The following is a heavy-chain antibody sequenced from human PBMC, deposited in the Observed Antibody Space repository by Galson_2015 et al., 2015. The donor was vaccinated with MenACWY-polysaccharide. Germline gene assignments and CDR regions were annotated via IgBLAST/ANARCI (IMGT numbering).Heavy chain of an antibody. CDR3: ARGYSAYD. CDR1: GFTFSTYW. Sequence: SLRLSCAASGFTFSTYWMHWVRQAPGKGLVWVSRIKSDGSSTSYADSVKGRFTISRGNAKNTLYLQMNSLRAEDTALYYCARGYSAYDWGQGTLVTVSA. CDR2: IKSDGSST. J-gene: IGHJ4*02. D-gene: IGHD5-12*01. V-gene: IGHV3-74*01.